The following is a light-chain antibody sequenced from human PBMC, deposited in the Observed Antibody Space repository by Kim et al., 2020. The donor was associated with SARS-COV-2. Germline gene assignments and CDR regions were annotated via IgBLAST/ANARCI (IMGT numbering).Light chain of an antibody. J-gene: IGKJ2*01. V-gene: IGKV1-39*01. CDR1: QSISFY. CDR2: GAS. CDR3: QQTYSTPYT. Sequence: SAPVADRVTIACRASQSISFYLNWYQQKPGTAPNLLIYGASSLQSGVPSRFSGSGSGTDFTLTISSLQPEDFATYYCQQTYSTPYTFGQGTKLEI.